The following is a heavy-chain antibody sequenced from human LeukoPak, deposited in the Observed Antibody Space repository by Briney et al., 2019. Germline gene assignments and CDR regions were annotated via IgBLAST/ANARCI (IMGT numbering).Heavy chain of an antibody. V-gene: IGHV4-30-2*01. CDR2: IYHSGST. CDR1: GGSISSGGYY. J-gene: IGHJ4*02. Sequence: PSQTLSLTCTVSGGSISSGGYYWSWIRQPPGKGLEWVGYIYHSGSTYYDPSLKSRVTISVDTSKNQFSLKLSSVTAADTAVYYCAATDDYGDYYFDYWGQGTLVTVSS. D-gene: IGHD4-17*01. CDR3: AATDDYGDYYFDY.